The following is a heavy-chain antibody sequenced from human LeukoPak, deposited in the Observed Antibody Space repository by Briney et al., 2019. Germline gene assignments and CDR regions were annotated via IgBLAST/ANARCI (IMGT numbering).Heavy chain of an antibody. D-gene: IGHD1-26*01. CDR1: GYTFTRHY. CDR2: INPSSGGT. CDR3: ARAAPELRTGDYYYYYGMDV. V-gene: IGHV1-46*01. J-gene: IGHJ6*02. Sequence: GASVKVSCKASGYTFTRHYMNWVRQAPGQGLEWMGKINPSSGGTGYAQTFQGRVTMTRDTSTSTVYMELSSLRSEDTAVYYCARAAPELRTGDYYYYYGMDVWGQGTTVTVSS.